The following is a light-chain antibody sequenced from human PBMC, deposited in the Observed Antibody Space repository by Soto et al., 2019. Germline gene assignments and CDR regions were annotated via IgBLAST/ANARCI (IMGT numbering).Light chain of an antibody. J-gene: IGKJ1*01. CDR3: QQRNNSPWT. Sequence: IHLTQSPSTLSSSAGDRLTLSCRASQSIGSSLAWYQQKPGKAPKLLIYAASSRASGIPERFSGGGSGTEFTLTISGLQPGDLAVYFCQQRNNSPWTFGQGTKLQIK. V-gene: IGKV1D-13*01. CDR2: AAS. CDR1: QSIGSS.